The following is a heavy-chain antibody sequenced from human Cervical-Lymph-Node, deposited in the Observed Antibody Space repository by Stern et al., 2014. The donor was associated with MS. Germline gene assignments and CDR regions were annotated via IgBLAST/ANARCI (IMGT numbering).Heavy chain of an antibody. CDR2: ISDDGKHK. CDR1: GFTFSSYG. J-gene: IGHJ4*02. CDR3: ARDYEDTSMLFDH. V-gene: IGHV3-30*03. D-gene: IGHD2-8*01. Sequence: VQLVESGGAVVQPGRSLRLSCEASGFTFSSYGMHWVRQAPGQGLEWVTVISDDGKHKYYAASMKGRFTIARDNSKNTLHLQMNSVTPDDTAIYYCARDYEDTSMLFDHWGQGTLVTVSS.